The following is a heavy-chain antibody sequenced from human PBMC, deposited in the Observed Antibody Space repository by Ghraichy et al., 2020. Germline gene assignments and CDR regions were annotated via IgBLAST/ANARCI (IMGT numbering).Heavy chain of an antibody. D-gene: IGHD6-13*01. Sequence: GGSLRLSCAASGFTFSSYAMSWVRQAPGKGLEWVSAISGSGGSTYYADSVKGRFTISRDNSKNTLYLQMNSLRAEDTAVYYCAKGPSGYSSSWYYVYWGQGTLVTVSS. CDR3: AKGPSGYSSSWYYVY. J-gene: IGHJ4*02. V-gene: IGHV3-23*01. CDR1: GFTFSSYA. CDR2: ISGSGGST.